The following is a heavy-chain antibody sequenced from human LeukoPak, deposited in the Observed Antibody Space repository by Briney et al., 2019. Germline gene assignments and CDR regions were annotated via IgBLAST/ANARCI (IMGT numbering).Heavy chain of an antibody. J-gene: IGHJ4*02. D-gene: IGHD3-22*01. CDR1: GGSFSGYY. CDR2: INHSGST. CDR3: ARGTSTYYDSSGYYPY. Sequence: PSETLSLTCAVYGGSFSGYYWSWIRQPPGKGLEWIGEINHSGSTNYNPSLKSRVTISVDTSKNQFSLKLSSVTAADTAVYYCARGTSTYYDSSGYYPYWGQGTLVTVSS. V-gene: IGHV4-34*01.